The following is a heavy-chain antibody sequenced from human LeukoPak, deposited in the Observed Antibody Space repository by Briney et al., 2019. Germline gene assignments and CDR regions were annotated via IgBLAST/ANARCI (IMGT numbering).Heavy chain of an antibody. D-gene: IGHD3/OR15-3a*01. CDR2: ISYDGSNK. V-gene: IGHV3-30-3*01. J-gene: IGHJ4*02. Sequence: GGSLRLSCAASGFTFSSYAMHWVRQAPGKGLEWVAVISYDGSNKYYADSVKGRFTISRDNSKNTMYLQMNSLGAEDTAVYYCASDGLVGEALDYWGQGTLVTVSS. CDR3: ASDGLVGEALDY. CDR1: GFTFSSYA.